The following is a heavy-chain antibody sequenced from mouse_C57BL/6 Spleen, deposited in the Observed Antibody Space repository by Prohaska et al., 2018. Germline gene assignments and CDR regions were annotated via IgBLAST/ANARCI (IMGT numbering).Heavy chain of an antibody. CDR2: IYPGDGDT. Sequence: MNWVTQRPGKGLEWIGRIYPGDGDTNYNGKFKGKATLTADKSSSTAYMQLSSLTSEDSAVYFCARSGGAYWGRETRVTVPS. CDR3: ARSGGAY. J-gene: IGHJ3*01. D-gene: IGHD3-1*01. V-gene: IGHV1-82*01.